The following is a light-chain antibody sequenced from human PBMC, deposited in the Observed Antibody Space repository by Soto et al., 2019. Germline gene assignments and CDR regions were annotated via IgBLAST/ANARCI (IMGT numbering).Light chain of an antibody. CDR2: GAS. CDR3: QQDRNWPRT. Sequence: MVLTQPPATLAVSPGERATLSCRSSQRVSSNLAWYQQKPGQAPRLLVYGASTRATGIPARLSGSGSGTEFTLPINNLQSEDFAVYYCQQDRNWPRTVGQGTKVDIK. V-gene: IGKV3-15*01. J-gene: IGKJ1*01. CDR1: QRVSSN.